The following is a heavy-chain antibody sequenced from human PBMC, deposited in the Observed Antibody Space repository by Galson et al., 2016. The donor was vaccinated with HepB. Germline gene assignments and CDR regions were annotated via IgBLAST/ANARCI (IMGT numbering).Heavy chain of an antibody. J-gene: IGHJ3*02. Sequence: SETLSLTCAVYGGSFSNYYWNWIRQPPGKGLEWIGNINYRGRTNNNPSLKSLVTLSVDTSKNQVSLKLSSVTAADTAVYYCARDIRSIAFDIWGQGTKVTVSS. CDR1: GGSFSNYY. CDR2: INYRGRT. D-gene: IGHD6-6*01. CDR3: ARDIRSIAFDI. V-gene: IGHV4-34*01.